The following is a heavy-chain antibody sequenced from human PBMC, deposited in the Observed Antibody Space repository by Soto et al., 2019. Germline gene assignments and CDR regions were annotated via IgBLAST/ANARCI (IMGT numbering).Heavy chain of an antibody. CDR3: AHRPRGYAYYFDY. Sequence: IYWDEDKWYNPSLKSRLTITDDTSKNQVVLTMTNMDPVDTATYYCAHRPRGYAYYFDYWGQGTLVTVSS. CDR2: IYWDEDK. V-gene: IGHV2-5*02. J-gene: IGHJ4*02. D-gene: IGHD5-12*01.